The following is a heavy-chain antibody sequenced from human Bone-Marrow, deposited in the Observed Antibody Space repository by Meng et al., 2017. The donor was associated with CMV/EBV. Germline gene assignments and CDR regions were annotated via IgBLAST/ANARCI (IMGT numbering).Heavy chain of an antibody. CDR3: ARQIVVGLNWFDP. CDR2: VYYSGST. Sequence: GSRRLSCTVSGASSGSSTDYWGWIRQPPGKGLEWIGSVYYSGSTYYTPSLKGRVTMSVDTSKNQFFLKVISVTAADTAVYYCARQIVVGLNWFDPWGQGTLVTVSS. D-gene: IGHD3-22*01. J-gene: IGHJ5*02. V-gene: IGHV4-39*07. CDR1: GASSGSSTDY.